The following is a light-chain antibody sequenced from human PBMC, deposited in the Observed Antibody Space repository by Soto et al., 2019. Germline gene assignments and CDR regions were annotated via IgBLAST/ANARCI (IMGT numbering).Light chain of an antibody. CDR2: GAS. J-gene: IGKJ4*01. CDR3: KQYGGSHRVT. Sequence: EIVLTQSPGTLSLSPGERATLSCRASQSVSSNYLAWYQQKPGQAPRLLIYGASSRATGIPDRFSGSGSGTDFTLTISRLEPEDFAVYYCKQYGGSHRVTFGGGTKVEIK. V-gene: IGKV3-20*01. CDR1: QSVSSNY.